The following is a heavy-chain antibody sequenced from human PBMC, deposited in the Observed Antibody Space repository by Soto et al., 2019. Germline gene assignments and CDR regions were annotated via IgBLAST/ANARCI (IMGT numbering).Heavy chain of an antibody. CDR1: GFTFTRYS. Sequence: GGSLRLSCAASGFTFTRYSMNWVRQAPGKGLEWVSSISSTTNYIYYGDSMKGRFTISRDNAKNSLYLEMNSLRAEDTAVYNCARESEDLTSNFDYWGQGTLVTVSS. CDR2: ISSTTNYI. CDR3: ARESEDLTSNFDY. V-gene: IGHV3-21*06. J-gene: IGHJ4*02.